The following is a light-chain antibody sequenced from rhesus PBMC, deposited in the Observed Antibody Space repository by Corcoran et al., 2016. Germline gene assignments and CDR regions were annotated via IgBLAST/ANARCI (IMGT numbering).Light chain of an antibody. CDR2: AAS. CDR3: LQGYSTPLT. J-gene: IGKJ4*01. CDR1: QGISDY. Sequence: DIQMTQSPSSLSASVGDRVTITCRASQGISDYLSWYKQKPGKAPKRLIYAASSLESGVPSRFCGSGAGTEFTLTISSLQPEDFAAYYCLQGYSTPLTFGGGTKVELK. V-gene: IGKV1-36*02.